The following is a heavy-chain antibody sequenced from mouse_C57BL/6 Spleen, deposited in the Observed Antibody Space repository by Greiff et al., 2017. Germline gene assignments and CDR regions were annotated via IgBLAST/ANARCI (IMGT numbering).Heavy chain of an antibody. CDR1: GYSITSGYY. J-gene: IGHJ2*01. CDR2: ISYDGSN. CDR3: AREDYSSSYLFDY. D-gene: IGHD1-1*01. V-gene: IGHV3-6*01. Sequence: EVQLQQSGPGLVKPSQSLSLTCSVTGYSITSGYYWNWIRQFPGNKLEWMGYISYDGSNNYNPSLKNRISIIRDTSKNQFVLKLNSGTTEDTATYYCAREDYSSSYLFDYWGQSTTLTVSS.